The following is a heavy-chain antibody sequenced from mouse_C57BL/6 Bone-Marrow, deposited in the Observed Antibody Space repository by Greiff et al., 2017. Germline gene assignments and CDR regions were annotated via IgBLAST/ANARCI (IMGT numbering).Heavy chain of an antibody. J-gene: IGHJ2*01. D-gene: IGHD1-1*01. V-gene: IGHV5-4*01. Sequence: EVQGVVSGGGLVKPGGSLKLSCAASGFTFSSYAMSWVRQTPEKRLECVATISNGGSYTYYPDNVKGRFTISRDNAKNDLYLQISHLKSEDTAMYYCARESLIDTSFDYWGQGTTLADSS. CDR3: ARESLIDTSFDY. CDR1: GFTFSSYA. CDR2: ISNGGSYT.